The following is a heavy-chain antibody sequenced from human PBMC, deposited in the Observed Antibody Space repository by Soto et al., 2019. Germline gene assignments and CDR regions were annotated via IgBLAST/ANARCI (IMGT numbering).Heavy chain of an antibody. CDR1: GGSISSGGYY. D-gene: IGHD3-16*02. Sequence: QVQLQESGPGLVKPSQTLSLTCTVSGGSISSGGYYWSWIRQHPGKGLEWIGYIYYSGSTYYNPSLKSLVTISVDTSKNQFSLKLSSVTAADTAVYYCARAYDYIWGSYRYTFDYWGQGTLVTVSS. V-gene: IGHV4-31*01. CDR3: ARAYDYIWGSYRYTFDY. CDR2: IYYSGST. J-gene: IGHJ4*02.